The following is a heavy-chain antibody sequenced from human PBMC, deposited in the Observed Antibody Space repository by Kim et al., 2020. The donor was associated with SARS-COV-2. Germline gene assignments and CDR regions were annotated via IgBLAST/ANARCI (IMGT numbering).Heavy chain of an antibody. D-gene: IGHD1-26*01. Sequence: GGSLRLSCADSGFTFNTYGMHWVRQAPGKGLEWVAGISYDGSNKYYADSVKGRFTISRDNSKNTLYLQMNSLRIEDTAVYYCAKSFSGSYFGYDYWGQGTLVTVSS. CDR1: GFTFNTYG. CDR3: AKSFSGSYFGYDY. V-gene: IGHV3-30*18. J-gene: IGHJ4*02. CDR2: ISYDGSNK.